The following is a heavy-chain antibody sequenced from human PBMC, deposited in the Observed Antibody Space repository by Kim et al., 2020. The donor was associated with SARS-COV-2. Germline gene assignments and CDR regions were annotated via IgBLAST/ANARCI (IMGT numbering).Heavy chain of an antibody. CDR2: FYSGGTH. CDR3: VGTYSRDFDY. CDR1: GGSTWSRTYY. V-gene: IGHV4-39*01. J-gene: IGHJ4*01. Sequence: SETLSLTCSVSGGSTWSRTYYWGWVRQPPGKGLEWIASFYSGGTHYYNPSLKSRVILSVDTSKTKFSLTLTSVTDADTAFYYCVGTYSRDFDYWGHG. D-gene: IGHD2-21*01.